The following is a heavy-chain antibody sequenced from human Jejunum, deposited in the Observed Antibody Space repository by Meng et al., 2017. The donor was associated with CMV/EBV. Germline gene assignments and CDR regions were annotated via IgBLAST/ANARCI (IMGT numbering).Heavy chain of an antibody. CDR2: INPSSGGT. CDR1: GYTFTGYY. Sequence: QGKLGQSRAGVKRPGASVKVPCKASGYTFTGYYMHWVRQAPGQGLEWMGRINPSSGGTNYAQKFQGRVTMTRDTSISTAYMELSRLRSDDTAVYYCAHQAVAGTRGWFDPWGQGTLVTVSS. V-gene: IGHV1-2*06. J-gene: IGHJ5*02. CDR3: AHQAVAGTRGWFDP. D-gene: IGHD6-19*01.